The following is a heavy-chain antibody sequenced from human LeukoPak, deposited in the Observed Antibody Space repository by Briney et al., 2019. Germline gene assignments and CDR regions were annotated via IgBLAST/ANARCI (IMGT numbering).Heavy chain of an antibody. CDR3: ATLTVASSFDY. CDR2: ISSSGGTR. J-gene: IGHJ4*02. V-gene: IGHV3-48*03. CDR1: GFAFNVYE. D-gene: IGHD6-19*01. Sequence: TGGSLRLSCAASGFAFNVYEMYWVRQAPGKGLEWVSYISSSGGTRYYADSVKGRFTISRDNAKNSLYLQMNSLRAKVTAVYYCATLTVASSFDYWGQGTLVTVSS.